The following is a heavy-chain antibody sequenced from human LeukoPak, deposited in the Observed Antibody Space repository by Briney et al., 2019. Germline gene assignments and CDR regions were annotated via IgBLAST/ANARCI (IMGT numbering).Heavy chain of an antibody. CDR3: AKSGYSSGWFRAFDI. V-gene: IGHV3-23*01. J-gene: IGHJ3*02. CDR1: GFIFNYYA. CDR2: ISGSDGST. D-gene: IGHD6-19*01. Sequence: GGSLRLSCATSGFIFNYYAMSWVRQAPGKGLEWVSGISGSDGSTYYADSVKGRFSISRDNSKKTLFLQMNSLRAEDTAVYYCAKSGYSSGWFRAFDIWGQGTVVTVSS.